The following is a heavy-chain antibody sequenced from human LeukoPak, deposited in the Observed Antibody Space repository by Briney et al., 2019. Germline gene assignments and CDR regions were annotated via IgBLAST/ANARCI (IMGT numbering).Heavy chain of an antibody. CDR3: ARGGYSSGWALGGYYYGMDV. CDR1: GFTFSSYA. CDR2: ISYDGSNK. Sequence: QPGGSLRLSCAASGFTFSSYAMHWVRQAPGKGLERVAVISYDGSNKYYADSVKGRFTISRDNSKNTLYLQMNSLRAEDTAVYYCARGGYSSGWALGGYYYGMDVWGQGTTVTVSS. J-gene: IGHJ6*02. V-gene: IGHV3-30-3*01. D-gene: IGHD6-19*01.